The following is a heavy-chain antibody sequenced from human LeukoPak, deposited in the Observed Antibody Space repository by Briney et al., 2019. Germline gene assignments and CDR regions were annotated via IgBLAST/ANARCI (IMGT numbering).Heavy chain of an antibody. V-gene: IGHV4-59*08. Sequence: SETLSLTCTVSGASISSYYWSWIRQPQGKGLEWIGYISYSGSPNYNPSPKSRVTISADTSKNQFSLNLSSVTAADTAVYYCARVGHIVAAGTYDWWGQGTLVTVSS. CDR2: ISYSGSP. CDR3: ARVGHIVAAGTYDW. D-gene: IGHD6-13*01. CDR1: GASISSYY. J-gene: IGHJ4*02.